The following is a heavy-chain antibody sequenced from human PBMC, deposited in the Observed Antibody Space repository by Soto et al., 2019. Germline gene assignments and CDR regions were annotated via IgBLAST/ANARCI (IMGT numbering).Heavy chain of an antibody. CDR2: IYPGDSDT. Sequence: PAESLEIGCKGPGDSCTSYWIGGVRHIRRKGLEWMGIIYPGDSDTRYSPSFQGQVTISADKSISTAYLQWSSLKDSDTAMYYCARLDQSYDSSGYFGYWGQGTLVTVS. V-gene: IGHV5-51*01. D-gene: IGHD3-22*01. CDR1: GDSCTSYW. CDR3: ARLDQSYDSSGYFGY. J-gene: IGHJ4*02.